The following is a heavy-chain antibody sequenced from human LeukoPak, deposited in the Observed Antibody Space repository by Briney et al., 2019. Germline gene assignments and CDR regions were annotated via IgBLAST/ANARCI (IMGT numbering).Heavy chain of an antibody. CDR1: GGSISSSSYY. CDR2: IYYSGST. Sequence: SETLSLTCTVSGGSISSSSYYWGWIRQPLGKGLEWIGSIYYSGSTYYNPSLKSRVTISVDTSKNQFSLKLSSVTAADTAVYYCARLNPDTLYGDYQSYWGQGTLVTVSS. V-gene: IGHV4-39*01. CDR3: ARLNPDTLYGDYQSY. D-gene: IGHD4-17*01. J-gene: IGHJ4*02.